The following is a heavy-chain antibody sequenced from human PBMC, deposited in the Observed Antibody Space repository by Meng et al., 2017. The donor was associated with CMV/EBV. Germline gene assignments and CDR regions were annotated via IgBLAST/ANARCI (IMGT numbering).Heavy chain of an antibody. V-gene: IGHV1-18*01. CDR2: ISAYNGNT. Sequence: ASVKVSCKASGYTFTSYGISWVRQAPGQGLEWMGWISAYNGNTNYAQKLQGRVTMTTGTSTSTAYMELRSLRSEDTAVYYCARVSTVGATDYWGQGTLVTVSS. CDR3: ARVSTVGATDY. D-gene: IGHD1-26*01. CDR1: GYTFTSYG. J-gene: IGHJ4*02.